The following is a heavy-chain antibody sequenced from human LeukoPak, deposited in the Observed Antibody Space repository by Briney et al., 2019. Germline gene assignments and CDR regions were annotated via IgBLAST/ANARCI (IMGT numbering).Heavy chain of an antibody. D-gene: IGHD5-18*01. J-gene: IGHJ4*02. CDR2: IKSKKFGETT. V-gene: IGHV3-15*01. CDR1: GFTFSNAW. CDR3: TASDTPGVDY. Sequence: GGSLRLSCAASGFTFSNAWLSWVRQTPGKELEWVGRIKSKKFGETTDYAAPVKGRFTISRDDSKNMLYLQMNSLKTEDTAVFYCTASDTPGVDYWGQGTLLTVSS.